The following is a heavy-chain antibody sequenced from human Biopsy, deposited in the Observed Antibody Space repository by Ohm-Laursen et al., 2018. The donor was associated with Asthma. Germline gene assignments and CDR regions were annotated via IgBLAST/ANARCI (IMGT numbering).Heavy chain of an antibody. J-gene: IGHJ4*02. Sequence: GASVKVSCKASGYPFIGYHIHWMRQAPGQGLEWMGRINPNSGATNYAQKFQGRVTMTRDTSISTVYMELSSLRSEDTAVYYCARAGALIMGATMGYWGQGTLVTVSS. CDR2: INPNSGAT. V-gene: IGHV1-2*06. CDR3: ARAGALIMGATMGY. D-gene: IGHD1-26*01. CDR1: GYPFIGYH.